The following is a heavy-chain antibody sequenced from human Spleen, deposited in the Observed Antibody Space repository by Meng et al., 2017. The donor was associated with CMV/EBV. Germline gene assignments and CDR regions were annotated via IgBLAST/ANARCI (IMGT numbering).Heavy chain of an antibody. CDR2: ISSSGDSI. J-gene: IGHJ4*02. CDR3: AKWPQYSSSSDD. V-gene: IGHV3-11*01. D-gene: IGHD6-6*01. CDR1: GFTFSDYY. Sequence: GESLKISCAASGFTFSDYYMSWIRQAPGKGLEWVSYISSSGDSISYADSVKGRFTISRDNAKNSLFLQMNSLRAEDTAVYYCAKWPQYSSSSDDWGQGTLVIVSS.